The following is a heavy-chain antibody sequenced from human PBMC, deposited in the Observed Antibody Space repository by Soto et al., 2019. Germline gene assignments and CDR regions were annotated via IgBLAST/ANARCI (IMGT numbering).Heavy chain of an antibody. CDR1: GFNFGSYG. D-gene: IGHD2-8*01. V-gene: IGHV3-23*01. J-gene: IGHJ6*02. Sequence: EVQLLESGGGLVQPGGSLRLSCSASGFNFGSYGMSWVRQAPRKGLEWVSGLTASGLNTYYTDSVKGPFTISRDNSRNTVYLQMSGLRVEYTAVFHCAKGLGNAKEVWGQGTTVTVSS. CDR2: LTASGLNT. CDR3: AKGLGNAKEV.